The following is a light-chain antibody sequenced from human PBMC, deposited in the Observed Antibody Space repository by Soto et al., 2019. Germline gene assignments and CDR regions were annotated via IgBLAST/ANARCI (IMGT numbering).Light chain of an antibody. Sequence: QSALTQPASVSGSPGQSITLSCTGTSSDVGGYHFVSWYQQHPGKAPKLIIYEVGHWPSGVSDRFSGSKSGNTASLTISGLQAEDEADYYCYSYTTTSTYVFGTGTKVTVL. CDR3: YSYTTTSTYV. V-gene: IGLV2-14*01. J-gene: IGLJ1*01. CDR1: SSDVGGYHF. CDR2: EVG.